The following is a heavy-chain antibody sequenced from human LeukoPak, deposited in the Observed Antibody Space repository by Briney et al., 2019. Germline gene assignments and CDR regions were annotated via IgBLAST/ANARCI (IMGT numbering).Heavy chain of an antibody. J-gene: IGHJ4*02. CDR3: ARHCSGGSCYSFDY. CDR2: IYYSGNT. D-gene: IGHD2-15*01. CDR1: GGSISSGDYY. Sequence: SETLSLTCTVSGGSISSGDYYWSWIRQPPGKGPEWIGYIYYSGNTYYNPSLKSRVIISVDTSKNQFSLKLSSVTAADTAMYYSARHCSGGSCYSFDYWGQGTLVTVSS. V-gene: IGHV4-30-4*01.